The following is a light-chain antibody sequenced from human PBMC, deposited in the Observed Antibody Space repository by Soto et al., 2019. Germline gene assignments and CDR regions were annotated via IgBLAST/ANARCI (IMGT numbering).Light chain of an antibody. CDR1: QSVSGSH. Sequence: EIVLTQSPGTLSLSPGERATLSCRASQSVSGSHLAWYQQKPGQAPRLLIYGASSGATGIPDRFSGSGSGTDFTLTISRLEPEDFAVYYCQQYGSSPGLFTFGPGTKVDIK. V-gene: IGKV3-20*01. CDR2: GAS. CDR3: QQYGSSPGLFT. J-gene: IGKJ3*01.